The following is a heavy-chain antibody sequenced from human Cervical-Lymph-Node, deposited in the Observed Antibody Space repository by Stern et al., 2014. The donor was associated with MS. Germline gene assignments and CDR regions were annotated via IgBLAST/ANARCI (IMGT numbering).Heavy chain of an antibody. Sequence: QVQLVQSGAELKKPGSSVNVSCKASGGTFDSSYAITWLRQPPGQGLVWMGRTIPILGLPNYAQKFQGRVTITADTSTSKAYMELSSLRSEDTAVYYCARGVVSNRAAATLHNLFDPWGRGTLVTVSS. J-gene: IGHJ5*02. CDR2: TIPILGLP. CDR1: GGTFDSSYA. D-gene: IGHD2-15*01. V-gene: IGHV1-69*09. CDR3: ARGVVSNRAAATLHNLFDP.